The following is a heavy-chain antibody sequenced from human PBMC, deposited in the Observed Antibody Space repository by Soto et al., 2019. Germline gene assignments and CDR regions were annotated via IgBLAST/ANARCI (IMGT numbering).Heavy chain of an antibody. CDR2: IIPIFGTA. CDR1: GGTFSSYA. CDR3: AIERGPTLFYYGMDV. D-gene: IGHD1-1*01. J-gene: IGHJ6*02. V-gene: IGHV1-69*13. Sequence: ASVKVSCKASGGTFSSYAISWVRQAPGQGLEWMGGIIPIFGTANYAQKFQGRVTITADESTSTAYMELSSLRSEDTAVYYCAIERGPTLFYYGMDVWGQGTTVTVSS.